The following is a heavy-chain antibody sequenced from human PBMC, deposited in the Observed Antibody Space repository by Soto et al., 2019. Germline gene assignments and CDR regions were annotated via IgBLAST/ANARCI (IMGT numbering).Heavy chain of an antibody. V-gene: IGHV4-34*01. CDR2: INHSGST. CDR3: ARSRGYSYAHCDY. Sequence: SETLSLTCAVYGGSFSGYYWSWIRQPPGKGLEWIGEINHSGSTNYNPSLKSRVTISVDTSKNQFSLKLSSVTAADTAVYYCARSRGYSYAHCDYWGQGTLVTVSS. D-gene: IGHD5-18*01. J-gene: IGHJ4*02. CDR1: GGSFSGYY.